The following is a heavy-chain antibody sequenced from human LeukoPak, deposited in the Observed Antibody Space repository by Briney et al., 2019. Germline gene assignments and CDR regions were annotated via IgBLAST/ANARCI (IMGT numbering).Heavy chain of an antibody. V-gene: IGHV4-59*12. Sequence: SETLSLTCTVSGGSISSYYWSWIRQPPGRGLEWIGYVYSSGNTNYNPSLNSRATISVDTSKNQFSLKLSSVTAADTAWYYCASPQWELGACDIWGQGTMVTVSS. CDR2: VYSSGNT. D-gene: IGHD1-26*01. CDR3: ASPQWELGACDI. CDR1: GGSISSYY. J-gene: IGHJ3*02.